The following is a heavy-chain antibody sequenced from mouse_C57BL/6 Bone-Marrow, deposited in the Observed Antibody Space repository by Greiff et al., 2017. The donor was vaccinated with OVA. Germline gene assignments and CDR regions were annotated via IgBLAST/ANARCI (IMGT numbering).Heavy chain of an antibody. CDR2: IDPSDSYT. CDR1: GYTFTSYW. J-gene: IGHJ1*03. V-gene: IGHV1-69*01. Sequence: QVQLKQPGAELVMPGASVKLSCKASGYTFTSYWMHWVKQRPGQGLEWIGEIDPSDSYTNYNQKFKGKSTLTVDKSSSTAYMQLSSLTSEDSAVYYCARFITTANWYFDVWGTGTTVTVSS. CDR3: ARFITTANWYFDV. D-gene: IGHD1-1*01.